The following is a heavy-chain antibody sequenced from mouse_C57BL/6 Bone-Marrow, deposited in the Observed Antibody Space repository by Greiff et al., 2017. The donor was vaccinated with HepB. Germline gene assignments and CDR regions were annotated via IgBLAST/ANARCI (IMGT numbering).Heavy chain of an antibody. V-gene: IGHV5-6*01. CDR2: ISSGGSYT. CDR3: ARYRFYYYAMDY. J-gene: IGHJ4*01. Sequence: EVKVVESGGDLVKPGGSLKLSCAASGFTFSSYGMSWVRQTPDKRLEWVATISSGGSYTYYPDSVKGRFTISRDNAKNTLYLQMSSLKSEDTAMYYCARYRFYYYAMDYWGQGTSVTVSS. CDR1: GFTFSSYG.